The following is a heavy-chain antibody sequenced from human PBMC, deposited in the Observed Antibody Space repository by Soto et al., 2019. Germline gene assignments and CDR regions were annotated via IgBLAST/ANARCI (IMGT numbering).Heavy chain of an antibody. V-gene: IGHV3-30*18. J-gene: IGHJ6*02. CDR1: GFIFSSYG. CDR3: AKIRSSSSSYYFYSGMDV. D-gene: IGHD6-6*01. CDR2: IAYDGINR. Sequence: TGGSLRLSYAASGFIFSSYGMHWVRQAPGKGLEWVALIAYDGINRYYADSVKGRFTMSRDNSKNTVYLQMNSLRGEDTAVYYCAKIRSSSSSYYFYSGMDVWGQGTTVTVSS.